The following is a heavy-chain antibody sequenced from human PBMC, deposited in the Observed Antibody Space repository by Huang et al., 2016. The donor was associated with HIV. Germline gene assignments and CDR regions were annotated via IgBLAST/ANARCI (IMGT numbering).Heavy chain of an antibody. J-gene: IGHJ5*02. CDR1: GGSLSGYY. CDR2: VNHLGSP. D-gene: IGHD3-10*01. CDR3: ARDATKNPRGWFDP. Sequence: QVHLQQWGAGLLKSAETLSLTCAVYGGSLSGYYWSWRRQTPGKGLEWIGEVNHLGSPNYNPSLKSRVSRSMDESKKQFSLKLKFISDADTAVYFCARDATKNPRGWFDPWGQGSLVTGSS. V-gene: IGHV4-34*02.